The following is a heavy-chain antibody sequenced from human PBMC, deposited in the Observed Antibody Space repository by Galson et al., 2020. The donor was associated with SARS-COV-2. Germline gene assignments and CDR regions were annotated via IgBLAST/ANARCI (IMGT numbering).Heavy chain of an antibody. V-gene: IGHV1-69*13. CDR2: IIPIFGTA. J-gene: IGHJ4*02. D-gene: IGHD3-22*01. Sequence: SVKVSCKASGGTFSSYAISWVRQAPGQGLEWMGGIIPIFGTANYAQKFQGRVTITADESTSTAYMELSSLRSEDTAVYYCASHYDSISPPFDYWGQGTLVTVSS. CDR1: GGTFSSYA. CDR3: ASHYDSISPPFDY.